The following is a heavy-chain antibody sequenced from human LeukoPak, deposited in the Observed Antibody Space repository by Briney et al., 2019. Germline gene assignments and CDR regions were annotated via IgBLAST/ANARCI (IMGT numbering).Heavy chain of an antibody. V-gene: IGHV3-23*01. J-gene: IGHJ4*02. D-gene: IGHD2-2*01. CDR2: ISGSGGST. Sequence: GGSLRLSCAASGFTFSSYAMSWVRQAPGKGLEWVSAISGSGGSTYYADSVKGRFTISRDNSKNTLYLQMNSLRAEDTAVYCCAKADVGYCSSTSCYFDYWGQGTLVTVSS. CDR3: AKADVGYCSSTSCYFDY. CDR1: GFTFSSYA.